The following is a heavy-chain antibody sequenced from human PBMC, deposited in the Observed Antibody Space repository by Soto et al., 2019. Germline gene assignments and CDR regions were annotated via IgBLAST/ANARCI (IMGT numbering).Heavy chain of an antibody. CDR3: ARGYGGVLRNFTLFSI. J-gene: IGHJ4*02. Sequence: SETLSLTCAVYGGSFSGYHWSWIRQPPGKGLEWIGEINHSGSTNYNPSLKSRVTISVDTSKNQFSLKLSSVTAADTAVYYCARGYGGVLRNFTLFSIWGQGTLVTVS. CDR2: INHSGST. D-gene: IGHD3-9*01. V-gene: IGHV4-34*01. CDR1: GGSFSGYH.